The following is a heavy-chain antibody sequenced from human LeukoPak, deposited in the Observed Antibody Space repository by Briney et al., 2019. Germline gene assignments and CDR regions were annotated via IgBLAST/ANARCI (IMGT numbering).Heavy chain of an antibody. V-gene: IGHV3-64D*09. CDR3: VKDLQNSSPSY. D-gene: IGHD6-19*01. CDR2: ISSNGGST. J-gene: IGHJ4*02. Sequence: PGGSLRLSCSASGFTFSSYAMHWVRQAPGKGLDYVSAISSNGGSTYYADSVKGRFTISRDNSKNTLYLQMSSLRAEDTAVYYCVKDLQNSSPSYWGQGTLVTVSS. CDR1: GFTFSSYA.